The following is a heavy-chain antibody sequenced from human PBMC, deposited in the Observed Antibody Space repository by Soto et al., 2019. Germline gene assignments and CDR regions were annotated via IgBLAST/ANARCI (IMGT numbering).Heavy chain of an antibody. Sequence: SGGSLRLSCAASGFTFSSYGMHWVRQAPGKGLEWVAVISYDGSNKYYADSVKGRFTISRDNSKNTLYLQMDSLRAEDTAVYYCAKESGSYLSFDYWGQGTLVTV. CDR3: AKESGSYLSFDY. V-gene: IGHV3-30*18. D-gene: IGHD1-26*01. J-gene: IGHJ4*02. CDR1: GFTFSSYG. CDR2: ISYDGSNK.